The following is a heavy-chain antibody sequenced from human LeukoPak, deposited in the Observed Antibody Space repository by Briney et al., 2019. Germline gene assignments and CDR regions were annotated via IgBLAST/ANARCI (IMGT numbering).Heavy chain of an antibody. CDR3: ARECSPTSIAVAGPFDY. D-gene: IGHD6-19*01. Sequence: QPGGSLRLSCAASGFTFSSYGMHWVRQAPGKGLEWVAVIWYDGSNKYYADSVKGRFTISRDNSKNTLYLQMNSLRAEDTAVYYCARECSPTSIAVAGPFDYWGQGTLVTVSS. J-gene: IGHJ4*02. CDR1: GFTFSSYG. CDR2: IWYDGSNK. V-gene: IGHV3-33*08.